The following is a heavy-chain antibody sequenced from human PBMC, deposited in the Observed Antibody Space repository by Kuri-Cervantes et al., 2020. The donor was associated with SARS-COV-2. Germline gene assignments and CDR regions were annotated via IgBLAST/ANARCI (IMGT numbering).Heavy chain of an antibody. J-gene: IGHJ4*02. CDR1: GYSISSGYY. Sequence: LRLSCAVSGYSISSGYYWGWIRQPPGKGLEWIGYIYYSGSTYYNPSLKSRVTISVDTSKNQFSLKLSSVTAADTAVYYCARGGRAAALFDYWGQGTLVTVSS. CDR2: IYYSGST. CDR3: ARGGRAAALFDY. V-gene: IGHV4-30-4*08. D-gene: IGHD6-13*01.